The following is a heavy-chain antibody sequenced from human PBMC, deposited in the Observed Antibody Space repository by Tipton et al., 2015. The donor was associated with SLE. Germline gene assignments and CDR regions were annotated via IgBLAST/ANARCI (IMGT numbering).Heavy chain of an antibody. CDR1: GFSFSGFA. V-gene: IGHV3-64*04. Sequence: SLRLSCAASGFSFSGFAMHWVRQAPGKGLEDVSAISSNGGNTYYADSVKGRFTISRDNAKNSLYLQMNSLRAEDTAVYYCAKESPDYYYMDVWGKGTTVTVSS. CDR3: AKESPDYYYMDV. J-gene: IGHJ6*03. CDR2: ISSNGGNT.